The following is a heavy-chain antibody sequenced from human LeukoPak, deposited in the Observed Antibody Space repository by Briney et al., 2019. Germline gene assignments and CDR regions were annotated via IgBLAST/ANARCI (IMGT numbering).Heavy chain of an antibody. J-gene: IGHJ4*02. V-gene: IGHV4-59*01. CDR1: GCSISSYY. CDR2: IYYSGST. CDR3: AREEDWGFIDY. D-gene: IGHD7-27*01. Sequence: PSETLSLTCTASGCSISSYYWSWIRQPPGKGLEWIGYIYYSGSTNYNPSLKSRVTISVDTSKNQFSLKLSSVTAADTAVYYCAREEDWGFIDYWGQGTLVTVSS.